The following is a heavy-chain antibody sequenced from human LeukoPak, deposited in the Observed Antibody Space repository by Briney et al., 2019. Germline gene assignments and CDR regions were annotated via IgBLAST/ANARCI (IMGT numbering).Heavy chain of an antibody. CDR3: GRGVMLEWSHDY. CDR1: GYTFTSYD. D-gene: IGHD3-3*01. J-gene: IGHJ4*02. Sequence: ASVKVSCKASGYTFTSYDINWVRQAPGQGLEWMGWMNPNSGNTGYAQKFQGRVTMTRNTSISTAYKELSSLRSEDTAVYYCGRGVMLEWSHDYWGQGTLVTVSS. V-gene: IGHV1-8*01. CDR2: MNPNSGNT.